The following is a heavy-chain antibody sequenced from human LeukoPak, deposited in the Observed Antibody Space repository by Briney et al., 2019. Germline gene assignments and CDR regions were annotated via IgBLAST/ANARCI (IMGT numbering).Heavy chain of an antibody. D-gene: IGHD3-3*01. Sequence: GGSLRLSCVVSGFSVSNNYIIWVRQAPGNGLERVSVIYGDGRTSHSASVRGRFTISRDNSKNIVSLQMNNLRAEDTAVYYCARGRGLGVVSPYFDYWGQGTLVTVPS. CDR3: ARGRGLGVVSPYFDY. V-gene: IGHV3-53*01. CDR1: GFSVSNNY. J-gene: IGHJ4*02. CDR2: IYGDGRT.